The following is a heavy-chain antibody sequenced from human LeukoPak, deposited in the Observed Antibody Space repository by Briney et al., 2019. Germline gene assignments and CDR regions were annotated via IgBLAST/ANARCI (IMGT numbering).Heavy chain of an antibody. D-gene: IGHD2-21*01. Sequence: LRPSVAAPGVAFNNAWRRSVHQAPGKGLEWVGRLKSKSDGGAADYAAPVKGRFTISRDDSENTLYLQMNSLKTEDTAVYYCTTEGEGGYWGQGTLVTVSS. CDR2: LKSKSDGGAA. J-gene: IGHJ4*02. V-gene: IGHV3-15*01. CDR3: TTEGEGGY. CDR1: GVAFNNAW.